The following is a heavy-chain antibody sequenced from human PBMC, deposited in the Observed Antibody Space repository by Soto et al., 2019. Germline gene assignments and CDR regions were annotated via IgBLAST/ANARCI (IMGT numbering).Heavy chain of an antibody. D-gene: IGHD2-2*01. CDR3: AREDRDRETGLVPAAIDGMDV. V-gene: IGHV1-69*13. CDR2: IIPIFGIA. Sequence: SVKVSCKASGGTFSRYSITWVRRAPGHGLEWIGRIIPIFGIASYAQKFQGRVTITADESTSTAYMELSSLRSDDTAVYYCAREDRDRETGLVPAAIDGMDVWG. J-gene: IGHJ6*02. CDR1: GGTFSRYS.